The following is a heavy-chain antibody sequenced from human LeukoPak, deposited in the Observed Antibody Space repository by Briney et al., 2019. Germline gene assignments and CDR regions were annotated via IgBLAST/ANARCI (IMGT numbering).Heavy chain of an antibody. D-gene: IGHD6-13*01. CDR2: INHSGST. CDR3: ARGLSDSSSWYRPHNWFDP. V-gene: IGHV4-34*01. J-gene: IGHJ5*02. Sequence: PSETLSLTCAVYGGSFSVYYWSWIRQPPGKGLEWIGEINHSGSTNYNPSLKSRVTISVDTSKNQFSLKLSSVTAADTAVYYCARGLSDSSSWYRPHNWFDPWGQGTLVTVSS. CDR1: GGSFSVYY.